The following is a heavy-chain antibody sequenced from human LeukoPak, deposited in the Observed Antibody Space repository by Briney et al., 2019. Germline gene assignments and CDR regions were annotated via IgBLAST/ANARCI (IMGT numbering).Heavy chain of an antibody. CDR3: AREMRGWYYYY. CDR1: GDSVSIDIAA. V-gene: IGHV6-1*01. Sequence: SQTLSLTCAISGDSVSIDIAAWKWLRQSPSRGLEWLGSKYYRSKWYPDFPVSVRSQITNNPATPKNHFSLQLNSVTPEDTAVYFCAREMRGWYYYYWGQGTLVTVSS. CDR2: KYYRSKWYP. D-gene: IGHD6-19*01. J-gene: IGHJ4*02.